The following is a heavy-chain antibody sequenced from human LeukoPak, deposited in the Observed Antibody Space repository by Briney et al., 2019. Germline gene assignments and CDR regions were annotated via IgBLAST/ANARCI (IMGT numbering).Heavy chain of an antibody. CDR2: IRYDGSNK. V-gene: IGHV3-30*02. CDR3: AKDHKWWREYFYASRTYRGLFDY. Sequence: PGGSLRLSCAASGFTFSSYGMHWVRQAPGKGLEWVAFIRYDGSNKYYADSVKGRFTISRDNSKNTMYLQMNSLRAEDTAVYFCAKDHKWWREYFYASRTYRGLFDYWGQGTLVTVSS. J-gene: IGHJ4*02. CDR1: GFTFSSYG. D-gene: IGHD3-10*01.